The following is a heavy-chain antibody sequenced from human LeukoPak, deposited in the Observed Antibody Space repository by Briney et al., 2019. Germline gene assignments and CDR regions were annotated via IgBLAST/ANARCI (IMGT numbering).Heavy chain of an antibody. V-gene: IGHV1-46*01. CDR2: INPRGGSK. D-gene: IGHD3-9*01. Sequence: SAVKVSCKASGYTFTRYYMHWVRQPPGQGLEWMGIINPRGGSKSYAQKFQGRVTMTRNTSTSTAYMELRSLRSEDPAVYYCARMDPHYDILTGYYFNASGRWWFDPWGQGTLVTVSS. CDR3: ARMDPHYDILTGYYFNASGRWWFDP. J-gene: IGHJ5*02. CDR1: GYTFTRYY.